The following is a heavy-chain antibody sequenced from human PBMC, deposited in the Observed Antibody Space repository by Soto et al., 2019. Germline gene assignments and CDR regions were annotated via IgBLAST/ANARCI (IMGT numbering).Heavy chain of an antibody. V-gene: IGHV3-30*18. CDR1: GFTFSSYG. J-gene: IGHJ6*02. Sequence: QVQLVESGGGVVQPGRSLRLSCAASGFTFSSYGMHWVRQAPGKGLAWVAVISYDGSNKYYADSVKGRFTISRDNSKNTLYLQMNSLRAEDTAVYYCAKIGNYDFWRSSGMDVWGQGTTVTVSS. CDR2: ISYDGSNK. CDR3: AKIGNYDFWRSSGMDV. D-gene: IGHD3-3*01.